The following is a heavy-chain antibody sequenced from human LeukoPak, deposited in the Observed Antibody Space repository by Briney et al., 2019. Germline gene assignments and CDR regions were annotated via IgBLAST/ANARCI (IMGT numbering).Heavy chain of an antibody. V-gene: IGHV3-11*01. Sequence: GASLRLSCAASGFTFSDYDMSWIRQAPGKGLDWVSYISSTGHGIYDADSVKGRFTTSRDNAKNSLYLQMHSLRAEDTAVYYCASLDRGAFDYWGQGTLVTVSS. J-gene: IGHJ4*02. CDR2: ISSTGHGI. D-gene: IGHD1-26*01. CDR3: ASLDRGAFDY. CDR1: GFTFSDYD.